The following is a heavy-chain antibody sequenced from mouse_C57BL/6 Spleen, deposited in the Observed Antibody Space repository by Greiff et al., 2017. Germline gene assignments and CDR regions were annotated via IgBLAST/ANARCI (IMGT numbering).Heavy chain of an antibody. CDR1: GFNIKNTY. J-gene: IGHJ2*01. CDR2: IDPANGNT. V-gene: IGHV14-3*01. Sequence: EVQLQQSVAEFVRPGASVKLSCAASGFNIKNTYMHWVRQTPEQGLEWIGRIDPANGNTKYAPKFQGKATITADTSSNTAYLQLSSLTSEDTAIYYCARNIFYSNYVEFAYWGQGTTLTVSS. D-gene: IGHD2-5*01. CDR3: ARNIFYSNYVEFAY.